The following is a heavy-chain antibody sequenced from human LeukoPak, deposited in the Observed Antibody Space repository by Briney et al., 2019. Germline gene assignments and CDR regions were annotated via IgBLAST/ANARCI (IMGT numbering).Heavy chain of an antibody. CDR1: GFTFSSYD. CDR2: IQYDGRNE. J-gene: IGHJ6*04. D-gene: IGHD3-10*02. CDR3: AELGITRIGGV. Sequence: GGSLRLSCAASGFTFSSYDLHWVPQAPGKGLEWVAYIQYDGRNEQYAHYGKGRFRTARDSSKNTLYLRMHSLRAEDTAGYYCAELGITRIGGVWGKGTTVTIPS. V-gene: IGHV3-30*02.